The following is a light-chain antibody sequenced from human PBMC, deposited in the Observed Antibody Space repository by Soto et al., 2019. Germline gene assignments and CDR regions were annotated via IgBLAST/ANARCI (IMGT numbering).Light chain of an antibody. J-gene: IGLJ2*01. CDR3: QSYDSSLSAVV. Sequence: QSVLTQPPSVSGAPGQRVTISSTGSSSNIGAGYDVHWYQQLPGTAPKLLIYGNSNRPSGVPDRFSGSKSGTSASLAITGLQAEDEADYYCQSYDSSLSAVVFGGGTKLPVL. CDR2: GNS. V-gene: IGLV1-40*01. CDR1: SSNIGAGYD.